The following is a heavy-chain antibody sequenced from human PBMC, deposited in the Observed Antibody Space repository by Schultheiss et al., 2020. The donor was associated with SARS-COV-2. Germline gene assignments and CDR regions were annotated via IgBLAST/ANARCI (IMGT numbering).Heavy chain of an antibody. Sequence: GGSLRLSCAASGFTFSSYGMHWVRQAPGKGLEWVAVISFDGSNKYYADSVKGRFTISRDNSKNTLYLQMNSLRAEDTAVYYCARYSYDYVWGENSYFDYWGQGTLVTVSS. CDR2: ISFDGSNK. CDR3: ARYSYDYVWGENSYFDY. CDR1: GFTFSSYG. D-gene: IGHD3-16*01. J-gene: IGHJ4*02. V-gene: IGHV3-33*01.